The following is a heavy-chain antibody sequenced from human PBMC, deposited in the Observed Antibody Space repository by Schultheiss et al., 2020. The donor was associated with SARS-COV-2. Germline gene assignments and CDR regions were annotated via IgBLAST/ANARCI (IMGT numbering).Heavy chain of an antibody. CDR1: GFTFSSYG. D-gene: IGHD1-26*01. CDR3: ARAMSRLGAADY. CDR2: IKQDGSEK. Sequence: GESLKISCAASGFTFSSYGMHWVRQAPGKGLEWVANIKQDGSEKYYVDSVKGRFTISRDNAKNSLYLQMNSLRAEDTALYYCARAMSRLGAADYWGQGTLVTVSS. J-gene: IGHJ4*02. V-gene: IGHV3-7*01.